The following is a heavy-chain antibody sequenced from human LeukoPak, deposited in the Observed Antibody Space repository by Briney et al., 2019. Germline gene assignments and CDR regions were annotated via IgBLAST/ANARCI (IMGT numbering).Heavy chain of an antibody. CDR2: ISTTGRT. D-gene: IGHD3-16*01. J-gene: IGHJ6*02. CDR3: ARETFGSSLPGVSVDV. CDR1: GGSISSYF. Sequence: SETLSLTCTVSGGSISSYFWSWIRQPAGKGLEWIGRISTTGRTNYNPSLKSRVTMSVDMSKNQFSLELSSVTAADTAVYYCARETFGSSLPGVSVDVWGQGTTVTVSS. V-gene: IGHV4-4*07.